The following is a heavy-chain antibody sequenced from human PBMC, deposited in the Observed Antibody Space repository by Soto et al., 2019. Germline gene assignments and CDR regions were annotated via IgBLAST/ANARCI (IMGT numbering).Heavy chain of an antibody. CDR1: GYTFTSYD. V-gene: IGHV1-8*01. Sequence: ASLKVSCKASGYTFTSYDINWVRQATGQGLEWMGWMNPNSGNTGYAQKFQGRVTMTRNTSISTAYMELSSLRSEDTAVYYCARVLGGYDFWSGYYPDYYYYYMDVWGKGTTVTVSS. D-gene: IGHD3-3*01. CDR3: ARVLGGYDFWSGYYPDYYYYYMDV. J-gene: IGHJ6*03. CDR2: MNPNSGNT.